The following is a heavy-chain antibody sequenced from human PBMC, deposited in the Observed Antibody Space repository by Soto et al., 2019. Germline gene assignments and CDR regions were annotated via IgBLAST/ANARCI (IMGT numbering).Heavy chain of an antibody. D-gene: IGHD3-22*01. CDR2: INYSGNT. CDR1: GGSLNNYY. CDR3: AGLYHYDSSGYYDY. V-gene: IGHV4-59*01. Sequence: SETLSLTCIVSGGSLNNYYWSWLRQPPGKGLEWIGYINYSGNTNYNPSLRSRVTISVDTPKNQFSLKLTSVTAADTAVYYCAGLYHYDSSGYYDYWGQGTLVTVSS. J-gene: IGHJ4*02.